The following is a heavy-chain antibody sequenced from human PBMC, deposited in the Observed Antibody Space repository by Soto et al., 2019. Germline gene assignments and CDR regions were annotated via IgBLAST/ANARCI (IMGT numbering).Heavy chain of an antibody. D-gene: IGHD3-10*01. CDR1: GGSIINYL. CDR3: ARVYGSGSLTNWFDP. J-gene: IGHJ5*02. CDR2: IYYSGTT. V-gene: IGHV4-59*01. Sequence: SVILCLRCTVLGGSIINYLWRWIRQYPGKGLEWIGYIYYSGTTNYNPSLMSRVTISVDTSKNHFSLKLTSVTAADTAVYYCARVYGSGSLTNWFDPWGRGTLVTVSS.